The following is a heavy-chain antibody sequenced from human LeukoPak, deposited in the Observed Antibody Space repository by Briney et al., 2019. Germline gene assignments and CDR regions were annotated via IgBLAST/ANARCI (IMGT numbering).Heavy chain of an antibody. D-gene: IGHD3-3*01. CDR3: ARHDGRFLEWLLFDY. Sequence: PSETRPLTCTAPGGSLSSYSGSWIRHPPGKDLEGIGYIYYSGSTNYNPSLKSRVTISVDTSKNQFSLKLSSVTAADTAVYYCARHDGRFLEWLLFDYWGQGTWSPSPQ. CDR2: IYYSGST. J-gene: IGHJ4*02. CDR1: GGSLSSYS. V-gene: IGHV4-59*08.